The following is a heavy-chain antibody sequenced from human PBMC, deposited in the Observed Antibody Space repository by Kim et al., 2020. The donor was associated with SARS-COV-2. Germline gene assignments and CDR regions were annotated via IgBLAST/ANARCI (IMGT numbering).Heavy chain of an antibody. V-gene: IGHV3-48*02. CDR3: ATTRTYSSGWSVLYYYYGMDV. CDR2: ISSSSSTI. CDR1: GFTFSSYS. J-gene: IGHJ6*02. Sequence: GGSLRLSCAASGFTFSSYSMNWVRQAPGKGLEWVSYISSSSSTIYYADSVKGRFTISRDNAKNSLYLQMNSLRDEDTAVYYCATTRTYSSGWSVLYYYYGMDVWGQGTTVTVSS. D-gene: IGHD6-19*01.